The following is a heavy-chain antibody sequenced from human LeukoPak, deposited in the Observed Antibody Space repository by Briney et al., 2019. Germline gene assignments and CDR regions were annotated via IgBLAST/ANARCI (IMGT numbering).Heavy chain of an antibody. CDR1: GGSFSSFV. CDR3: AREKPYSSSWGGAFDI. CDR2: IIPVLGVS. J-gene: IGHJ3*02. Sequence: SVKVSCKASGGSFSSFVITWVRQAPGQGLEWMGRIIPVLGVSNFPQKFQGRVTITADKSTNTAHMELSRLESGDTAVYYCAREKPYSSSWGGAFDIWGQGTMVTVSS. V-gene: IGHV1-69*04. D-gene: IGHD6-13*01.